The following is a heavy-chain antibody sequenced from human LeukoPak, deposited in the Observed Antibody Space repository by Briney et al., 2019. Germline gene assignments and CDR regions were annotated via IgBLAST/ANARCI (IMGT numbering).Heavy chain of an antibody. CDR2: INPNSGGT. CDR1: GYTFTGYY. Sequence: ASVKVSCKASGYTFTGYYMHWVRQAPGQGLEWMGWINPNSGGTNYAQKFQGRVTMTRDTSISTAYMELSRLRSDDTATYYCARRYFDWRYGMDVWGQGTTVTVSS. V-gene: IGHV1-2*02. J-gene: IGHJ6*02. D-gene: IGHD3-9*01. CDR3: ARRYFDWRYGMDV.